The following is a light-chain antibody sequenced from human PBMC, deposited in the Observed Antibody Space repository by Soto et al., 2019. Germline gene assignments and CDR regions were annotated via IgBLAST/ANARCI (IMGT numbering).Light chain of an antibody. CDR2: DAS. CDR1: QSISKL. V-gene: IGKV1-5*01. Sequence: LQMTQSPSTLSASVGARFTITGRASQSISKLLAWYQQKPGEAPKLLVFDASKLDNGVPSRFSGSGSATEFTLTINSLQPDDFATYYCQQYSNYFPWTFGQGTKVEI. J-gene: IGKJ1*01. CDR3: QQYSNYFPWT.